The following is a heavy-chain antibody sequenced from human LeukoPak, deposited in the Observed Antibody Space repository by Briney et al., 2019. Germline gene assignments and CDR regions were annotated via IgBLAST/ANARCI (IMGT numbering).Heavy chain of an antibody. CDR1: GFAFSSYN. CDR3: ASREPAGD. D-gene: IGHD1-1*01. J-gene: IGHJ4*02. V-gene: IGHV3-21*01. Sequence: GGSLRLSCAVSGFAFSSYNMIWVRQAPGKGLEWVSAIDGSSNIYYADSVKGRFTISRDNAKSSLYLQMHSLRAEDTAVYYCASREPAGDWGQGTLVTVSS. CDR2: IDGSSNI.